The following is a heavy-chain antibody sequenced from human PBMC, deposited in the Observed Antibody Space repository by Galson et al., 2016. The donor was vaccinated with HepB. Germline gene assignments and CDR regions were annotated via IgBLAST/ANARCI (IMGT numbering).Heavy chain of an antibody. CDR1: GSTFTRYT. CDR3: ARTPGYTGTWYDAFEI. J-gene: IGHJ3*02. CDR2: ISGGSSYK. V-gene: IGHV3-21*01. D-gene: IGHD6-13*01. Sequence: SLRLSCAASGSTFTRYTMHWVRQSPGKGLEWVSSISGGSSYKYYADSVKGRFTISRDNSKNSLYLQMNSLRAEDTAIYFCARTPGYTGTWYDAFEIWGPGTIVTVSS.